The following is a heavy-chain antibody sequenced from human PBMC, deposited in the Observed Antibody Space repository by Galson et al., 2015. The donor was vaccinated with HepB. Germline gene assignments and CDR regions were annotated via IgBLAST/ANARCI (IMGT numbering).Heavy chain of an antibody. CDR2: INSDGSST. CDR3: ARLGSNARTSLYD. J-gene: IGHJ4*02. Sequence: SLRLSCAASGFTFSSYWMHWVRQAPGKGLVWVSRINSDGSSTSYADSVKGRFTISRDNAKNTLYLQMNSLRAEDTALYYCARLGSNARTSLYDWGQGTLVTVSS. V-gene: IGHV3-74*01. D-gene: IGHD3-16*01. CDR1: GFTFSSYW.